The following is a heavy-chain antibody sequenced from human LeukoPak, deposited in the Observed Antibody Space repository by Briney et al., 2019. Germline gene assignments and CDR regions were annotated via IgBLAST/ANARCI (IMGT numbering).Heavy chain of an antibody. Sequence: ASVKVSCKASGFTFSNSAVQWVRQARGQRLEWIGWIVVASGKTNCAQSFQGRLTVSRDMSTSTAYMEVGSLRSEDTAVYYCAAASVAPGGHFYGMDVWGKGTTVTVSS. CDR1: GFTFSNSA. CDR2: IVVASGKT. J-gene: IGHJ6*04. CDR3: AAASVAPGGHFYGMDV. D-gene: IGHD2-8*02. V-gene: IGHV1-58*01.